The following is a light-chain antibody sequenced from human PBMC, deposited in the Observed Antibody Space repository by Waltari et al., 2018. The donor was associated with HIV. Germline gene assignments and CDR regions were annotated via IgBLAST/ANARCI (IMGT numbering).Light chain of an antibody. CDR2: DVS. Sequence: QSALTQPASVSGSPGQSITISCTGTISDVGGYNYVSWYQQHPGKAPKLMIYDVSNRPSGVSNRFSGSKSGNTASLTISGLQAEDEADYYCSSYTSSSTPLVVFGGGTKLTVL. CDR1: ISDVGGYNY. CDR3: SSYTSSSTPLVV. V-gene: IGLV2-14*03. J-gene: IGLJ2*01.